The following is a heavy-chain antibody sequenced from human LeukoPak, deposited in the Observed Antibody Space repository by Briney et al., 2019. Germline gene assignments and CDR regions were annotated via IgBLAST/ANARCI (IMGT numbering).Heavy chain of an antibody. J-gene: IGHJ6*03. CDR3: ASSYGSGSYYKSYYYYMDV. V-gene: IGHV1-8*01. CDR1: GYTFTSYD. D-gene: IGHD3-10*01. Sequence: ASVKVSCKASGYTFTSYDINWVRQATGQGLEWMGWMNPNSGNTGYAQKFQGRVTITTDESTSTAYMELSSLRSEDTAVYYCASSYGSGSYYKSYYYYMDVWGKGTTVTVSS. CDR2: MNPNSGNT.